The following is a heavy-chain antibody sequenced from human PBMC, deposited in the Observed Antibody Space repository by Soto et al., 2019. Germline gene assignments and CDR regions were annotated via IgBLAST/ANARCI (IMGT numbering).Heavy chain of an antibody. CDR1: GYTFTSYG. CDR3: ARDLLGTEPESAFDF. D-gene: IGHD3-16*01. J-gene: IGHJ3*01. Sequence: ASVKVSCKASGYTFTSYGISWVRQAPGQGPEWMGWISAYNGNTNYAQKLQGRVTMTTDTSTSTAYMELRSLRSDDTAMYYCARDLLGTEPESAFDFWGQGTMVTVSS. CDR2: ISAYNGNT. V-gene: IGHV1-18*01.